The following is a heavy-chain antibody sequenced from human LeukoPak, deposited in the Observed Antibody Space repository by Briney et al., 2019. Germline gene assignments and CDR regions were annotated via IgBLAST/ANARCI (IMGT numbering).Heavy chain of an antibody. J-gene: IGHJ5*02. Sequence: PSETLSLTCAVNGGSLSGYSWSGIRQPPGKGLECSVEINHSGSTNYNASLTSRVTISADTSQNRFSLKLRSVTAAETAVYYCARVYVTVVRGSWFDPWGQGTLVTVSS. V-gene: IGHV4-34*01. CDR1: GGSLSGYS. CDR2: INHSGST. CDR3: ARVYVTVVRGSWFDP. D-gene: IGHD3-10*01.